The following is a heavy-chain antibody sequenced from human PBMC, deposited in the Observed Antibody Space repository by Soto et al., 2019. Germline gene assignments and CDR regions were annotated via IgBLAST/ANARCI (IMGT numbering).Heavy chain of an antibody. D-gene: IGHD5-18*01. CDR1: GYIFNTYG. V-gene: IGHV1-18*01. Sequence: GASVKVSCKASGYIFNTYGISWVRQAPGQGLEWMGRITTYNGNTNYAQKLQGRVTMTTDTSTSTVYMELKSLTSDDTAVYYCARDPRGYNYGDFDSWGQGSLVTVS. CDR3: ARDPRGYNYGDFDS. J-gene: IGHJ4*02. CDR2: ITTYNGNT.